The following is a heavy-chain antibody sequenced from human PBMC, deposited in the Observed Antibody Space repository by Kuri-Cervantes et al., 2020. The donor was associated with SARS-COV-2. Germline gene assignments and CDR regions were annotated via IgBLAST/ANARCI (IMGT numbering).Heavy chain of an antibody. CDR2: ISSNGGST. CDR1: GFTFSSYA. Sequence: GGSLRLSCAASGFTFSSYAMHWVRQAPGKGLEYVSAISSNGGSTYYANSVKGRFTISRDNSKNTLYLQMGSLRAEDMAVYYCARVRDSMFDYWGQGTLATFPS. V-gene: IGHV3-64*01. J-gene: IGHJ4*02. CDR3: ARVRDSMFDY. D-gene: IGHD3-3*02.